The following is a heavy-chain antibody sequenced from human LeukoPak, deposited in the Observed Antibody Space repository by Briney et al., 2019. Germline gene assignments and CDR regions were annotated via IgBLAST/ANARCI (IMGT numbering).Heavy chain of an antibody. CDR3: ARGYDFWSGYPPFDY. V-gene: IGHV4-34*01. D-gene: IGHD3-3*01. J-gene: IGHJ4*02. CDR1: GVSFSGYY. Sequence: PSETLSLTCAVYGVSFSGYYWSWIRQPPGKGLEWIGEINHSGSTNYNPSLKSRVTISVDTSKNQSSLKLSSVTAADTAVYYCARGYDFWSGYPPFDYWGQGTLVTVSS. CDR2: INHSGST.